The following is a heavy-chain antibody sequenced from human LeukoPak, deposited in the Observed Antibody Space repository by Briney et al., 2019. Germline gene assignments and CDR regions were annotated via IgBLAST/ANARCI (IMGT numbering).Heavy chain of an antibody. J-gene: IGHJ4*02. CDR2: IRYDGSNK. D-gene: IGHD5-18*01. CDR3: AKETAGYSHGYSS. V-gene: IGHV3-30*02. Sequence: GGSLRLSCAASGFTFSSYGMHWVRQAPGKGLEWVAFIRYDGSNKYYADSVKGRFTISRDNSKNTLYLQMNSLRAEDTAVYYCAKETAGYSHGYSSWGQGTLVTVSS. CDR1: GFTFSSYG.